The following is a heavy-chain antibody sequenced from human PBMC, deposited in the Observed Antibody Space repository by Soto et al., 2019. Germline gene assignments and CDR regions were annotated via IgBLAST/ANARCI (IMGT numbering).Heavy chain of an antibody. CDR2: ISGSGGST. Sequence: EVQLLESGGGLVQPGGSLRLSCAASGFTFSSYAMSWVRQAPGKGLEWVSAISGSGGSTYYADSVKGRFTISRDNSKNTLYLQMNSLRAEDTAVYYCAKDRGGENDFWSSYYGYWGQGTLVTVSS. CDR1: GFTFSSYA. V-gene: IGHV3-23*01. D-gene: IGHD3-3*01. CDR3: AKDRGGENDFWSSYYGY. J-gene: IGHJ4*02.